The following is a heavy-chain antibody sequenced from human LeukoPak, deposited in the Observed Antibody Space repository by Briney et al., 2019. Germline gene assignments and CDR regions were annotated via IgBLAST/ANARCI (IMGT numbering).Heavy chain of an antibody. V-gene: IGHV1-2*02. CDR3: ARSTHFSSVTSDY. CDR2: INPNSGGT. D-gene: IGHD4-17*01. J-gene: IGHJ4*02. Sequence: ASVKVSCKVSGYTLTELSMHWVRQAPGKGLEWMGWINPNSGGTNYAQKFQGRVTMTRDTSISTAYMELSRLRSDDTAVYYCARSTHFSSVTSDYWGQGTLVTVSS. CDR1: GYTLTELS.